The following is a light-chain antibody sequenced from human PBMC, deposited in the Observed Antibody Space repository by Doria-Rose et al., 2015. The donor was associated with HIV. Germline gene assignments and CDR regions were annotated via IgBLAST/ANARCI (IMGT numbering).Light chain of an antibody. Sequence: TQSPATLSVSPGERATLSCRASQGIGSDLAWYQQKPGQSPSLLIYDGSTRSTGIPDRFSASGSGTDFTLTIIRLEPEDFALYYCHQYGTSWTFGQGTKVEI. CDR2: DGS. CDR1: QGIGSD. CDR3: HQYGTSWT. V-gene: IGKV3-20*01. J-gene: IGKJ1*01.